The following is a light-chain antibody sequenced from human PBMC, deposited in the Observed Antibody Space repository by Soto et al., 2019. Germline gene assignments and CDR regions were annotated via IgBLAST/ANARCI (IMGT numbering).Light chain of an antibody. J-gene: IGKJ1*01. CDR1: QSVSSN. CDR2: GAS. CDR3: QQYGSSYPWP. V-gene: IGKV3-20*01. Sequence: IVVTQYPATLSVSPGERATLSCRAIQSVSSNLAWYQQKPGQAPRLLIYGASSRATGIPDRFSGSGSGTDFTLTIRRLEPEDFAVYYCQQYGSSYPWPFGQG.